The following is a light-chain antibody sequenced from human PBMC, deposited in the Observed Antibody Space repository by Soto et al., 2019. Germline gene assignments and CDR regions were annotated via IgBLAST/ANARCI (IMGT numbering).Light chain of an antibody. Sequence: DIQLPQSPSSLSASVGDKVTITCRASQSIRSYLNWVQQKPGKAPKLLIYDASSLQTGVPSRFGGSGSGTDFFLTISSLQPEDFATYYCQQSYSTPPWTFGQGTKVEIK. J-gene: IGKJ1*01. CDR1: QSIRSY. CDR3: QQSYSTPPWT. CDR2: DAS. V-gene: IGKV1-39*01.